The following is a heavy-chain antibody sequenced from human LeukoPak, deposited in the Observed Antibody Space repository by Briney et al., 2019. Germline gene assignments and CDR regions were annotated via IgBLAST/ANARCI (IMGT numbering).Heavy chain of an antibody. V-gene: IGHV3-48*01. CDR2: ISSSSSTI. D-gene: IGHD1-26*01. CDR3: ARGATYAYYFDF. Sequence: GGSLRLSCAASGFTFSSYSMNWVRQAPGKGLEWVSYISSSSSTIYYADSVKGRFTISRDNAKNTLYLQINSLRAEDTAVYYCARGATYAYYFDFWGQGSLVTVSS. CDR1: GFTFSSYS. J-gene: IGHJ4*02.